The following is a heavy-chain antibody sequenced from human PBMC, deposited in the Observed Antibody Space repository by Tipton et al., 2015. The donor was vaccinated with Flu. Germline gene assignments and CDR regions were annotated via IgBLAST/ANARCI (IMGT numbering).Heavy chain of an antibody. J-gene: IGHJ4*01. Sequence: TLSLTCAVSGASIRSSNWWSWVRQPPGKGLEWIGEIFHSGGTNYNPSLKSRVTMSVDKSQNQFSLKLTSLTAADTAIYYCARAPAIAVAANGYYFDYWGHGTLVSVSS. V-gene: IGHV4-4*02. CDR1: GASIRSSNW. CDR2: IFHSGGT. D-gene: IGHD6-19*01. CDR3: ARAPAIAVAANGYYFDY.